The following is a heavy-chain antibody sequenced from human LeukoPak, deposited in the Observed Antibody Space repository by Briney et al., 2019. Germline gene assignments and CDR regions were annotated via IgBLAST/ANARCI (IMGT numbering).Heavy chain of an antibody. D-gene: IGHD6-13*01. CDR1: GFTVSSNY. CDR2: IYSGGST. Sequence: GGSLRLSCAASGFTVSSNYMSWVRQPPGKGLEWVSAIYSGGSTYYADSVKGRFTISRDNSKNTLYLQMNSLRAEDTAVYYCARGLSAAASRNYFDYWGQGTLVTVSS. CDR3: ARGLSAAASRNYFDY. J-gene: IGHJ4*02. V-gene: IGHV3-53*01.